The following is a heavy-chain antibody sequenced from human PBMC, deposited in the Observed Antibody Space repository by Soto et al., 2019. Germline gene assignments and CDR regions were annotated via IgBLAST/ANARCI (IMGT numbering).Heavy chain of an antibody. CDR3: AKDRLRGGFLTTATTNGMDV. CDR2: ISHDGSNK. Sequence: QVQLVESGGGVVQPGRSLRLSCAASGFTFSSYGKHWVRQAPGKGLEWVALISHDGSNKYYVDSVKGRFTISRDNSKNTLFLQMNSLRAGDTAVYYCAKDRLRGGFLTTATTNGMDVWGQGTTVTVSS. V-gene: IGHV3-30*18. CDR1: GFTFSSYG. D-gene: IGHD1-26*01. J-gene: IGHJ6*02.